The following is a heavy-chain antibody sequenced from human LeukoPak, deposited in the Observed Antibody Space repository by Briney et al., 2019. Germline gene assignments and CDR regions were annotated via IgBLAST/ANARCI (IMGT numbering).Heavy chain of an antibody. Sequence: SETLSLTCAVYGGSFSGYYWSWIRQPPGKGLEWIGEINHSGSTNYNPSLKSRVTISVDTSRNQFSLKLSSVTAADTAVYYCARQGGELQFDYWGQGTLVTVSS. D-gene: IGHD1-26*01. V-gene: IGHV4-34*01. J-gene: IGHJ4*02. CDR2: INHSGST. CDR1: GGSFSGYY. CDR3: ARQGGELQFDY.